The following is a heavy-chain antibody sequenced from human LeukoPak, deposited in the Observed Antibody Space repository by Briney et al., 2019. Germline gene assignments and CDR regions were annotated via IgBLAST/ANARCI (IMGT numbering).Heavy chain of an antibody. CDR3: ARGYYDSSGYYYVP. V-gene: IGHV4-34*01. CDR1: GGSFSGYY. J-gene: IGHJ5*02. CDR2: INHSGST. Sequence: SETLCLTCAVYGGSFSGYYWSWIRQPPGKGLEWIGEINHSGSTNYNPSLKSRVTISVDTSKNQFSLKLSSVTAADTAVYYCARGYYDSSGYYYVPWGQGTLVTVSS. D-gene: IGHD3-22*01.